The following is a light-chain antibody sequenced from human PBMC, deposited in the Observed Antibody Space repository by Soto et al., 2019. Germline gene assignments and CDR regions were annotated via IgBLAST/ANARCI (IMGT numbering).Light chain of an antibody. CDR3: QQYHNWPPYT. V-gene: IGKV3-15*01. Sequence: EIVMTQSPATLSVSPGERATLSCRASQSVSSNLAWYQQKPGQAPRLLIYDASGRATGIPARFSGSGSGTEFTRTIRSLQSEDFAVYHCQQYHNWPPYTFGQGIKLE. CDR2: DAS. J-gene: IGKJ2*01. CDR1: QSVSSN.